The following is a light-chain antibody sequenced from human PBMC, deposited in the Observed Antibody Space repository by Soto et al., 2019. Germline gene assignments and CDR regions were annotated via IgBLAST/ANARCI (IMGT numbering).Light chain of an antibody. J-gene: IGKJ1*01. CDR2: WAS. CDR1: QTVLYSSNNKNY. Sequence: DIVMTQSQDSLAVSLGERATINCKSSQTVLYSSNNKNYLAWYQQKPGQPPKLLVYWASIRESGVPDRFSGSGSGTEFTLSIGSLQSEDFAVYYCQQYNDWPPTFGQGTKVDNK. CDR3: QQYNDWPPT. V-gene: IGKV4-1*01.